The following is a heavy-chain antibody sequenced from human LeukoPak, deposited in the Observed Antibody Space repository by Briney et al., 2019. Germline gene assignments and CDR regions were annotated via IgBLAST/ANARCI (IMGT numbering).Heavy chain of an antibody. CDR1: GGSISSGTYY. J-gene: IGHJ6*04. Sequence: SETLSLTCTVSGGSISSGTYYWSWIRQHPGKGLEWIGYIYYSGSTYYNPSLKSRVIISVDTSKNQFSLKLSSVTAADTAVYYCARAFSGSAADVWGKGTTVTVSS. D-gene: IGHD6-25*01. V-gene: IGHV4-31*03. CDR3: ARAFSGSAADV. CDR2: IYYSGST.